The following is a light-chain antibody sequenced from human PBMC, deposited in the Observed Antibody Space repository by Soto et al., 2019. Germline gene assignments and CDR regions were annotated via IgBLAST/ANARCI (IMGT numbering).Light chain of an antibody. J-gene: IGKJ1*01. Sequence: EIVLTQSPGTLSLSPGERATLSCRASQSVSSSYLAWYQQKAGQAPRLLIYDASTRATGIPARFSGSGSGTEFTLTISRLQSEDFAVYYCQQYNSWPETFGQGTKVDIK. V-gene: IGKV3-15*01. CDR1: QSVSSSY. CDR2: DAS. CDR3: QQYNSWPET.